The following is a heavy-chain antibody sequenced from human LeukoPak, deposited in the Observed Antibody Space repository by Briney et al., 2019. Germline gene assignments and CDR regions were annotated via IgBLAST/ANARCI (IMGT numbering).Heavy chain of an antibody. D-gene: IGHD4-23*01. CDR1: GGTFSSYA. J-gene: IGHJ5*02. CDR3: ARGSMTTVVTENWFDP. Sequence: ASVRVSCKASGGTFSSYAISWVRQAPGQGLEWMGRIIPILGIANYAQKFQGRVTITADKSTSTAYMELSSLRSEDTAVYYCARGSMTTVVTENWFDPWGQGTLVTVSS. CDR2: IIPILGIA. V-gene: IGHV1-69*04.